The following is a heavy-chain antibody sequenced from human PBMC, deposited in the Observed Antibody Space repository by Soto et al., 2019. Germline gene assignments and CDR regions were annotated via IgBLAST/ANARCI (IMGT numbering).Heavy chain of an antibody. CDR2: ISAYNGNT. CDR1: GYTFTSYG. Sequence: ASVKVSCKASGYTFTSYGISWVRQAPGQGLEWMGWISAYNGNTNYAQKLQGRVTMTTDTSTSTAYMELRSLRSDDTAVYYCATDRELLALYDYYGMDVWGQGTTVNVSS. J-gene: IGHJ6*02. CDR3: ATDRELLALYDYYGMDV. D-gene: IGHD1-26*01. V-gene: IGHV1-18*01.